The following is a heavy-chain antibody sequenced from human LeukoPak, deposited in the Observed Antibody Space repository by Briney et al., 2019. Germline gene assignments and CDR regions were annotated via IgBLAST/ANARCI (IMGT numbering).Heavy chain of an antibody. J-gene: IGHJ4*02. CDR2: ISAYNGNT. V-gene: IGHV1-18*01. D-gene: IGHD1-1*01. CDR1: GGTFSSYG. Sequence: GASVKVSCKASGGTFSSYGISWVRQAPGQGLEWMGWISAYNGNTNYAQKLQGRVTMTTDTSTCTAYMELRSLRSDDTAVYYCAREDKVQLERRRDRKNYYFDYWGQGTLVTVSS. CDR3: AREDKVQLERRRDRKNYYFDY.